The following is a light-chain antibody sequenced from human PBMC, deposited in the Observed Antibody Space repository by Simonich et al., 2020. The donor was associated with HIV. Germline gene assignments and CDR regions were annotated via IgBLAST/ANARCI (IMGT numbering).Light chain of an antibody. Sequence: DIVMTQSPDSLAVSLGERASINCRSGQSVLYSSNNKNYLAWYQQKPGQPPKLLIYWASTRESGVPDRFSGSGSGTDFTLTISSLQAEDVAVYYCQQYYSAPVTFGPGTKVDMK. CDR3: QQYYSAPVT. CDR2: WAS. CDR1: QSVLYSSNNKNY. V-gene: IGKV4-1*01. J-gene: IGKJ3*01.